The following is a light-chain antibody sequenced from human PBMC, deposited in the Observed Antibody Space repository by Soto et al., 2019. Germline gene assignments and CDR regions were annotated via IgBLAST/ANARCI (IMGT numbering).Light chain of an antibody. J-gene: IGKJ1*01. CDR3: QQYGSSPPWT. Sequence: EIVMTQSPATLSVSPGERATLSYTPSQSVSRNLAWHQQKPGQAPRILMYDAYTRATGIPARFSGSGSGTDFTLTISRLEPEDFAVYYCQQYGSSPPWTFGQGTKVDIK. V-gene: IGKV3-15*01. CDR1: QSVSRN. CDR2: DAY.